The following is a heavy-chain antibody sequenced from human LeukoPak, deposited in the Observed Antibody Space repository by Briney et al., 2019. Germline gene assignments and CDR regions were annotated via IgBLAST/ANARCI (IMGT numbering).Heavy chain of an antibody. CDR2: INPNSGGT. D-gene: IGHD7-27*01. Sequence: ASVKVPCKASGYTFTGYYMLWVRQAPGQGLEWMGWINPNSGGTNYAQKFQGRVTMTRDTSISTAYMELSRLRSDDTAVYYCARDILALGTYYYYYGMDVWGQGTTVTVSS. J-gene: IGHJ6*02. V-gene: IGHV1-2*02. CDR3: ARDILALGTYYYYYGMDV. CDR1: GYTFTGYY.